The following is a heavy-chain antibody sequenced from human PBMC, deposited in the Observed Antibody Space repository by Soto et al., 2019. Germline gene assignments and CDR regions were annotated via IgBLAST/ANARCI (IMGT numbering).Heavy chain of an antibody. V-gene: IGHV1-69*12. CDR2: IIPMFDTA. CDR1: GGTFSTYA. D-gene: IGHD5-18*01. CDR3: ASGIQLWLRRINNGYAG. J-gene: IGHJ4*02. Sequence: QVQLVQSGAEVKKPESSVKVSCKAPGGTFSTYAISWVRQAPGQGLEWMGGIIPMFDTANYAQRFQDRVTITADESTNTVYRELSSLRSEDTAVYCCASGIQLWLRRINNGYAGWGQGTLVTVSS.